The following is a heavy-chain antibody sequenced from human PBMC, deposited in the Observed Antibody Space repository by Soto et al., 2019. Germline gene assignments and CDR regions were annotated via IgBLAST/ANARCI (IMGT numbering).Heavy chain of an antibody. CDR2: IYYSGST. J-gene: IGHJ6*02. CDR1: GGSVNSGGYH. Sequence: PSETLSLTCTVSGGSVNSGGYHWSWIRQHPGKGLEWIGDIYYSGSTYYNPSLKSRVTISIDTSTNHFSLHLSALTAADTAVYYCERAPIPNWNYYGMDVWGQGTTVTV. V-gene: IGHV4-31*03. D-gene: IGHD1-1*01. CDR3: ERAPIPNWNYYGMDV.